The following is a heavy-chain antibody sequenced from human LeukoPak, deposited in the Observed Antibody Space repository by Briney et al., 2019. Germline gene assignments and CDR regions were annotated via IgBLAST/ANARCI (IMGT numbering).Heavy chain of an antibody. CDR3: ARSGRGVDSFYFYMDV. CDR1: GFAFDEHG. V-gene: IGHV3-20*04. CDR2: INWSGGST. D-gene: IGHD3-10*01. Sequence: GGSLRLSCTASGFAFDEHGMSWVRHVPGKGLEWVSGINWSGGSTGYADPLRGRFTISRDNAKNSLYLQMDSLRAEDTAVYYCARSGRGVDSFYFYMDVWGKGTTVTVSS. J-gene: IGHJ6*03.